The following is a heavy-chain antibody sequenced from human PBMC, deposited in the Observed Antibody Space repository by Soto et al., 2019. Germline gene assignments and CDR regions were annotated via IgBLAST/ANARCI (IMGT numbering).Heavy chain of an antibody. V-gene: IGHV4-61*08. CDR3: ARDQEDYYGSGSYWGMDV. CDR1: GGSISSGGYY. CDR2: IYYSGTT. D-gene: IGHD3-10*01. Sequence: SETLSLTCSVSGGSISSGGYYWTWIRQHPGKGLEWIGYIYYSGTTNYNPSLKSRVTISVDTSKNQFSLKLSSVTAADTAVYYCARDQEDYYGSGSYWGMDVWGQGTTVTVSS. J-gene: IGHJ6*02.